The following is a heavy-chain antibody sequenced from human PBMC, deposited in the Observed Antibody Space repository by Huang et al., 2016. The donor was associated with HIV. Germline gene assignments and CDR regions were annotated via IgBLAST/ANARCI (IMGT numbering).Heavy chain of an antibody. V-gene: IGHV3-15*01. J-gene: IGHJ4*02. CDR1: GFTFSKAW. CDR2: IKSKTDGGTT. Sequence: EVQLVESGGGLVKPGGSLRLSCAASGFTFSKAWRSWVGQAPGKGMEWVGRIKSKTDGGTTDYTAPVKGRFTISRDDSRNTLYLQMNSLKTEDTAVYYCTTHLDYYDSSGYYFGNYWGQGTLVTVSS. D-gene: IGHD3-22*01. CDR3: TTHLDYYDSSGYYFGNY.